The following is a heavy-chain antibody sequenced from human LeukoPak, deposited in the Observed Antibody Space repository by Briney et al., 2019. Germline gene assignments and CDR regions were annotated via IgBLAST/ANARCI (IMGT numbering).Heavy chain of an antibody. CDR3: ARFVGVRGGYYFYGMGV. V-gene: IGHV3-21*01. Sequence: GGSLRLSCAVSGFTFSDYNMAWVPQAPGMGLEWVSSISSSSNYILYADSVKGRFTISRDNAKNSFFLQMNSLRADDTAVYYCARFVGVRGGYYFYGMGVWGKGTTVTVSS. CDR2: ISSSSNYI. CDR1: GFTFSDYN. J-gene: IGHJ6*04. D-gene: IGHD2-21*01.